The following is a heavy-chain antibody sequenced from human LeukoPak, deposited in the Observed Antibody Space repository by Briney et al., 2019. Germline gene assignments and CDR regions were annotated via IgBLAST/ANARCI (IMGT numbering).Heavy chain of an antibody. V-gene: IGHV4-4*02. CDR3: ASGSHAVTTHFDY. CDR2: IYHSGAT. CDR1: GDSITSSKW. J-gene: IGHJ4*02. Sequence: SETLSLTCAVSGDSITSSKWWSWVRQFPEKGLEWIGEIYHSGATNYNPSLKSRVTMSVDKPKNQFSLNLTSVTAADTAVYYCASGSHAVTTHFDYWGQGTLVTVSS. D-gene: IGHD3-16*01.